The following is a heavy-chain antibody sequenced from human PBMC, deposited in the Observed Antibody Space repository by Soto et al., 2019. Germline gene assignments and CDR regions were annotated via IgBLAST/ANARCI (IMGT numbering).Heavy chain of an antibody. CDR2: ISGGTSST. J-gene: IGHJ4*02. Sequence: EVQLLESGGGLVQPGGSLRLSCAASGFTFSSYAMSWVRPAPGKGLEWLSAISGGTSSTYYADSVKGRFTISRDNSKNTLYLQMNSLRAEDTAVYYCAKERWAAAGTPTLDYWGQGTLVTVSS. CDR1: GFTFSSYA. CDR3: AKERWAAAGTPTLDY. V-gene: IGHV3-23*01. D-gene: IGHD6-13*01.